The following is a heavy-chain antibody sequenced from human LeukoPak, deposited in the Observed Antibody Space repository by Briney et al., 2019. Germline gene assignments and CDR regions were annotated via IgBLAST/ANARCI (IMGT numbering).Heavy chain of an antibody. V-gene: IGHV3-30-3*01. D-gene: IGHD3-22*01. CDR3: ARGRQGYYDSSGYYPWYFDY. J-gene: IGHJ4*02. Sequence: GRSLRLSCSASGFTFSSYAMHWVRQAPGKGLEWVAVISYDGSNKYYADSVKGRFTISRDNSKNTLYLQMNSLRAEDTAVYYCARGRQGYYDSSGYYPWYFDYWGQGTLVTVSS. CDR2: ISYDGSNK. CDR1: GFTFSSYA.